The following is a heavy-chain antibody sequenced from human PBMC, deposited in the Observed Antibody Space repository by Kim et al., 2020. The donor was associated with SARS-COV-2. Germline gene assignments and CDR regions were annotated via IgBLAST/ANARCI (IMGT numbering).Heavy chain of an antibody. CDR1: GFTFSSYA. D-gene: IGHD3-22*01. CDR3: AKAPGTSGFYLTLDY. CDR2: ISGSGIST. J-gene: IGHJ4*02. V-gene: IGHV3-23*01. Sequence: GGSLRLSCAASGFTFSSYAMSWVRQAPGKGLEWVSSISGSGISTYYADSVKGRFTISRDSSKNTLYLQMNSLRAEDTALYYCAKAPGTSGFYLTLDYWGQGTLVTVSS.